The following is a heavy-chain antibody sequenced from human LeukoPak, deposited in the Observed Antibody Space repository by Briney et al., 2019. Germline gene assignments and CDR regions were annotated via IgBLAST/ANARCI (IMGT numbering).Heavy chain of an antibody. J-gene: IGHJ5*02. CDR2: ISAYNGNT. V-gene: IGHV1-18*01. CDR3: ARYCSSTNCPGPFRYWFDP. CDR1: GYTFTSYG. Sequence: ASVKVSCKASGYTFTSYGISWVRQAPGQGLEWMGWISAYNGNTNYAQKLQGRVTMTTDTSTSTAYMELRSLRSDDTAVYYCARYCSSTNCPGPFRYWFDPWGQGTLVTVSS. D-gene: IGHD2-2*01.